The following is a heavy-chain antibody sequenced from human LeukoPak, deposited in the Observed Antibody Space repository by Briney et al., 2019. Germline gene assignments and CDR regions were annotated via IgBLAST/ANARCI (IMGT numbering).Heavy chain of an antibody. J-gene: IGHJ4*02. CDR1: GGSVSSSY. CDR3: ASSSGWANLDY. CDR2: IYYTGST. D-gene: IGHD6-19*01. Sequence: SETLSLTCTVSGGSVSSSYWSWIRQPPGKGLEWIGFIYYTGSTNYNPSLKSRVTISVDTSKNQFSLKLSSVTAADTAVYYCASSSGWANLDYWGQGTLVTVSS. V-gene: IGHV4-59*02.